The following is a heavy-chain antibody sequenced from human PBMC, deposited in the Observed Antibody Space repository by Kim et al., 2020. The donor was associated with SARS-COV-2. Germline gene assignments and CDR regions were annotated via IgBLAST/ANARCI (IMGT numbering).Heavy chain of an antibody. CDR3: ARQGGDSSSYLDY. J-gene: IGHJ4*02. Sequence: AQKFQGRVTMTRNTSISTAYMELGSLRSEDTAVYYCARQGGDSSSYLDYWGQGTLVTVSS. V-gene: IGHV1-8*01. D-gene: IGHD6-13*01.